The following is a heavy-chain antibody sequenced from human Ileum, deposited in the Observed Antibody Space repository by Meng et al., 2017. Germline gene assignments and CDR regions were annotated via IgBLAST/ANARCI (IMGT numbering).Heavy chain of an antibody. J-gene: IGHJ4*02. D-gene: IGHD2/OR15-2a*01. CDR3: AKRNGYYFEY. CDR1: GFTFSSYA. CDR2: VSNGGGGT. V-gene: IGHV3-23*01. Sequence: EVQLLESGGGLVQPGRSLRLSCTASGFTFSSYAMNWVRQASGKGLEWVSGVSNGGGGTYYADSVKGRFTISRDNSKNTLYLQMNSLRAEDTAVYYCAKRNGYYFEYWGQGTLVTVSS.